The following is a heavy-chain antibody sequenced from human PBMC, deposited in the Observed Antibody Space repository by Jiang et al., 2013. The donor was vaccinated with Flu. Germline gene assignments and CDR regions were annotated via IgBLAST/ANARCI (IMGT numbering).Heavy chain of an antibody. CDR3: ARGRFYCGPDCYQEYDAFDI. J-gene: IGHJ3*02. V-gene: IGHV2-5*02. CDR2: IFWDNGK. CDR1: GFSLTTSGVG. D-gene: IGHD2-21*02. Sequence: KPTQTLTLTCTFSGFSLTTSGVGVGWIRQPPGKAPEWLALIFWDNGKRYSPSLNNRLTVTKDNSKNHVILTMTNMDPMDTATYFCARGRFYCGPDCYQEYDAFDIWGQGTVVTVSS.